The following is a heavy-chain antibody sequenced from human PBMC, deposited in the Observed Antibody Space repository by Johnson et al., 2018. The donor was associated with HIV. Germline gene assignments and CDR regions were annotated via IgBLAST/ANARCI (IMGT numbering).Heavy chain of an antibody. J-gene: IGHJ3*02. V-gene: IGHV3-30-3*01. CDR1: GFTFSSYA. CDR3: ARGERVGGTQEAFES. D-gene: IGHD1-26*01. Sequence: QVQLVESGGGVVQPGRSLRLSCAASGFTFSSYAMHWVRQAPGKGLEWVAVISYDGSNKYYADSVKGRFTISRDNSKNTLYLQMNSLRAEDTAVYYCARGERVGGTQEAFESWGQGTMVTVSS. CDR2: ISYDGSNK.